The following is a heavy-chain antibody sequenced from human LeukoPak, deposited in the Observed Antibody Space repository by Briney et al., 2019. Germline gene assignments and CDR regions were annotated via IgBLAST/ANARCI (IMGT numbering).Heavy chain of an antibody. CDR3: PGSRYFDWMDPDY. CDR1: GYTFTSYY. D-gene: IGHD3-9*01. J-gene: IGHJ4*03. V-gene: IGHV1-46*01. Sequence: ASVKVSCKASGYTFTSYYMHWVRQAPGQGLEWMGIINPSGGSTSYAQKFQGRVTMTRDTSTSTVYMELSSLRSEDTAVYYCPGSRYFDWMDPDYWGQGTTVTVSS. CDR2: INPSGGST.